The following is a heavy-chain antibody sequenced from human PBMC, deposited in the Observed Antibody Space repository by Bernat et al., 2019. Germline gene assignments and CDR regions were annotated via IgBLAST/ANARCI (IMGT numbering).Heavy chain of an antibody. V-gene: IGHV4-31*03. CDR3: ARIDGDYELFDY. Sequence: QVQLQESGPGLVKPSQTLSLTCTVSGGSISSGGYYWSWIRQHPGKGLEWIGYIYYSGSTYYNPSLKSRVTISVDTSKNQFYLKLISVTAADTAVYYCARIDGDYELFDYWGQGTLVTVSS. CDR1: GGSISSGGYY. CDR2: IYYSGST. D-gene: IGHD4-17*01. J-gene: IGHJ4*02.